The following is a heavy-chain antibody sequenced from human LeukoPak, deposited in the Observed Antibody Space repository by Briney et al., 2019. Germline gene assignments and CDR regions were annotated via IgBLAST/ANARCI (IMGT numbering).Heavy chain of an antibody. CDR3: AGGGDY. CDR1: GGSISSGGYY. D-gene: IGHD2-15*01. Sequence: ETLSLTCTVSGGSISSGGYYWSWVRQVPGKGLEWVSAISGGGGSTYYADSVKGRFTISRDNSKNSLYLQMNSLRAEDTAVYYCAGGGDYWGQGTLVTVSS. J-gene: IGHJ4*02. CDR2: ISGGGGST. V-gene: IGHV3-23*01.